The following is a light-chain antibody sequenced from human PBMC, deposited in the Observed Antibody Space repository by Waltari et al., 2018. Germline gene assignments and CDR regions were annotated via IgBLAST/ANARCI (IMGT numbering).Light chain of an antibody. V-gene: IGLV2-8*01. CDR1: SSDVGDY. CDR2: EVT. Sequence: QSALTQPPSASGSPGQSVTISCTGTSSDVGDYVSCYQQHPGKAPKLMISEVTKRPSGVPDRFSGSKSGNTASLTVSGLQAEDEADYYCSSYAGSNNLVFGGGTKLTVL. J-gene: IGLJ2*01. CDR3: SSYAGSNNLV.